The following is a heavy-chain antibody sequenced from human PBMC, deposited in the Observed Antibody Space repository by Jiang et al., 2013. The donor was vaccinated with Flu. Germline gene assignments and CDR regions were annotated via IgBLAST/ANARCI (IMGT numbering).Heavy chain of an antibody. V-gene: IGHV5-51*01. CDR1: DSALSATG. CDR2: IYPGDSDT. Sequence: GAEVKKPGESLRSPVRVLDSALSATGSSECARMPGQGLECMGIIYPGDSDTRYSPSFQGQVTLSADKSISTAYLQWNSLKASDTAMYYCARRYCGGGRCYDAFDIWGQGTMVTVSS. CDR3: ARRYCGGGRCYDAFDI. J-gene: IGHJ3*02. D-gene: IGHD2-15*01.